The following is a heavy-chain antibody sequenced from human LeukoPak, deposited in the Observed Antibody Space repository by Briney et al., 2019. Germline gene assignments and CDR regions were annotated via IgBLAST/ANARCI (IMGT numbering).Heavy chain of an antibody. CDR3: ASPYSGYDYNFDH. D-gene: IGHD5-12*01. CDR2: ISSNGGST. CDR1: GFTVSSYA. V-gene: IGHV3-64D*06. J-gene: IGHJ4*02. Sequence: PGESRRLSCSASGFTVSSYAMHWVRQAPGKGLEYVSSISSNGGSTYYADSVKGRFTISRDNSKNTLFLQMSSLRTEDTAVYYCASPYSGYDYNFDHWGQGTLVTVSS.